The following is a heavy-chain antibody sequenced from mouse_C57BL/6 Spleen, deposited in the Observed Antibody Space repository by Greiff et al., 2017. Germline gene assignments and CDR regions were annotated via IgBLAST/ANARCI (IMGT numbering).Heavy chain of an antibody. V-gene: IGHV5-4*01. CDR1: GFTFSSYA. J-gene: IGHJ2*01. CDR3: AREEGPYYYGSSYFDY. CDR2: ISDGGSYT. Sequence: EVKVEESGGGLVKPGGSLKLSCAASGFTFSSYAMSWVRQTPEKRLEWVATISDGGSYTYYPDNVKGRFTISRDNAKNNLYLQMSHLKSGDTAMYYCAREEGPYYYGSSYFDYWGQGTTLTVSS. D-gene: IGHD1-1*01.